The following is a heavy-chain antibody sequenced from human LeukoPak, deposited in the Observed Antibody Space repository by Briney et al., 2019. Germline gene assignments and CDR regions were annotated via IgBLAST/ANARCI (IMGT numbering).Heavy chain of an antibody. J-gene: IGHJ4*02. CDR2: INHSGST. CDR1: GGSFSGYY. CDR3: ARKASIRGGFH. Sequence: PSETLSLTCAVYGGSFSGYYWSWLRQPPGKGLEWIGEINHSGSTNYNPSLKSRITISVDTSKNQFSLKLISVTAADTAVYYCARKASIRGGFHWGQGTLVTVSS. V-gene: IGHV4-34*01. D-gene: IGHD2-2*01.